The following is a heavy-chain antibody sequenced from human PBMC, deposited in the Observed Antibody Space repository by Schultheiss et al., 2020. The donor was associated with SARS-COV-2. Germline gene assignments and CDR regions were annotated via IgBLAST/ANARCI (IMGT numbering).Heavy chain of an antibody. V-gene: IGHV3-33*08. J-gene: IGHJ6*02. CDR3: AKGRGYLRAFYGMDV. CDR2: IWYDGSNK. Sequence: GESLKISCAASGFTFSSYGMHWVRQAPGKGLEWVAVIWYDGSNKYYADSVKGRFTISRDNSKNTLYLQMNSLRTEDTALYHCAKGRGYLRAFYGMDVWGQGTTVTVSS. CDR1: GFTFSSYG. D-gene: IGHD5-18*01.